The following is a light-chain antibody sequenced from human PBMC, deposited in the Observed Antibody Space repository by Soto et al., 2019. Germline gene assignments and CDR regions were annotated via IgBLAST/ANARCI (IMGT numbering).Light chain of an antibody. CDR3: SSYTSTSTVV. Sequence: QSALTQPASVSGSPGQSITISCTGTSSDVGGYKYVSWYQHHPGTAPKLIIFEVSNRPSGVSTRFSGSTSGNTASLTISGLQAEDEADYYCSSYTSTSTVVFGTGTKVTVL. CDR1: SSDVGGYKY. J-gene: IGLJ1*01. V-gene: IGLV2-14*01. CDR2: EVS.